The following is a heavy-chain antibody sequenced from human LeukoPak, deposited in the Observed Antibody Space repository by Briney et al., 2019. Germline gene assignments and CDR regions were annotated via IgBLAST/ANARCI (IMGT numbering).Heavy chain of an antibody. J-gene: IGHJ6*04. CDR2: INTDGSIT. V-gene: IGHV3-74*01. Sequence: PGGSLRLSCAASGFTFSNYWMRWVSQGPGKGLVWVSNINTDGSITNYADSVKGRFSISRDNAKNTLYLQMNSLRAEDTAVYYCGRDNNYKVDVWGKGTTVTVSS. CDR1: GFTFSNYW. CDR3: GRDNNYKVDV. D-gene: IGHD5-24*01.